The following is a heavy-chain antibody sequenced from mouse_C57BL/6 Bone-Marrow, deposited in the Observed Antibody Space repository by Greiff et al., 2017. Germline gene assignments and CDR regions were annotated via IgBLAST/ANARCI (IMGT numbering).Heavy chain of an antibody. D-gene: IGHD1-1*01. Sequence: LVESGAELVKPGASVKLSCTASGFNIKDYYMHWVKQRTEQGLEWIGRIDPEDGETKYAPKFQGKATITADTSSNPAYLQLSSLTSEDTAVYYCALSYYGSSCRDFDGWGTGTTGTVSS. J-gene: IGHJ1*03. CDR2: IDPEDGET. CDR1: GFNIKDYY. V-gene: IGHV14-2*01. CDR3: ALSYYGSSCRDFDG.